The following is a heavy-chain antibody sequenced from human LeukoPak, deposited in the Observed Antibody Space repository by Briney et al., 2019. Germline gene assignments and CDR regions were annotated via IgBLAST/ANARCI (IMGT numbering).Heavy chain of an antibody. V-gene: IGHV3-30*04. CDR1: GFTFSSYA. D-gene: IGHD3-10*01. CDR3: ARDGEATMVRGVIKPILGWFDP. J-gene: IGHJ5*02. CDR2: ISYDGSNK. Sequence: PGGSLRLSWAASGFTFSSYAMHWVRQAPGKGLEWVAVISYDGSNKYYADSVKGRFTISRDNSKNTLYLQMNSLRAEDTAVYYCARDGEATMVRGVIKPILGWFDPWGQGTLVTVSS.